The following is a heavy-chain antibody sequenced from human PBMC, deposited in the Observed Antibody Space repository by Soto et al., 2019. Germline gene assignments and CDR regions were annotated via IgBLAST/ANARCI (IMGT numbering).Heavy chain of an antibody. CDR3: ARDRLLWFGELSYFDY. CDR2: ISSSSSYT. V-gene: IGHV3-21*01. D-gene: IGHD3-10*01. CDR1: GFTFSSYS. Sequence: EVQLVESGGGLVKPGGSLRLSCAASGFTFSSYSMNWVRQAPGKGLEWVSSISSSSSYTYYAVSVKGRFTISRDNAKNSLYLQMNSLRAEDTAVYYCARDRLLWFGELSYFDYWGQGTLVTVSS. J-gene: IGHJ4*02.